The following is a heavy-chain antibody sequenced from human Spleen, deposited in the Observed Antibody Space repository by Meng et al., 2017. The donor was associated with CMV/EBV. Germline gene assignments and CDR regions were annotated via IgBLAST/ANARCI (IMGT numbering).Heavy chain of an antibody. CDR3: ARDPQLLHYYGSGSYYGH. CDR1: GFTFDDYA. V-gene: IGHV3-9*01. Sequence: GGSLRLSCAASGFTFDDYAMHWVRQAPGKGLEWVSGISWNSGSIGYADSVKGRFTISRDNAKNSLYLQMNSLRAEDTALYYCARDPQLLHYYGSGSYYGHWGQGTLVTVSS. CDR2: ISWNSGSI. D-gene: IGHD3-10*01. J-gene: IGHJ4*02.